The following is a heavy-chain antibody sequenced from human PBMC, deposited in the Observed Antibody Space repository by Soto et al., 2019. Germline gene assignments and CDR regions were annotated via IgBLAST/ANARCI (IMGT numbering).Heavy chain of an antibody. CDR2: IYHTGST. CDR1: GGSISSGGYS. V-gene: IGHV4-30-2*01. CDR3: ARVVVVPAIWGDYFDY. D-gene: IGHD2-15*01. Sequence: SETLSLTCAVSGGSISSGGYSWSWIRQPPGKGLEWIANIYHTGSTYYNPSLKGRVTISIHTSENEFSLELTSVTAADTAVYYCARVVVVPAIWGDYFDYWGQGTLVTVSS. J-gene: IGHJ4*02.